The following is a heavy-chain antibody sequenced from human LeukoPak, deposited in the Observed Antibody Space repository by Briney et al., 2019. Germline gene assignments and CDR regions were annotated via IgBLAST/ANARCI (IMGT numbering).Heavy chain of an antibody. D-gene: IGHD6-19*01. CDR1: GFTFSSYA. CDR3: AKYQRQWLPKGGFDY. J-gene: IGHJ4*02. Sequence: GGSLRLSCAASGFTFSSYAMSWVRQAPGKGLEWVSAISGSGGSTYYADSVKGRFTISRDNSKNTLYLQMDNLRAEDTAVYYCAKYQRQWLPKGGFDYWGQGTLVTVSS. CDR2: ISGSGGST. V-gene: IGHV3-23*01.